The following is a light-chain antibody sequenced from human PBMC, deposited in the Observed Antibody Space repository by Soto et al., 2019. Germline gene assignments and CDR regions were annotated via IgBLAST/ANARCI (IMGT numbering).Light chain of an antibody. CDR3: SSYTTGGSYV. V-gene: IGLV2-14*01. CDR2: DVS. Sequence: QSALTQPASVSGSPGLSIAISCTGTSSDVGGCNSVSWYQQHPVKAPKLMIYDVSNRPSGVSNRFSGSKSGNTASLTISGLQAEDEGDYYCSSYTTGGSYVFGTGTKLTVL. CDR1: SSDVGGCNS. J-gene: IGLJ1*01.